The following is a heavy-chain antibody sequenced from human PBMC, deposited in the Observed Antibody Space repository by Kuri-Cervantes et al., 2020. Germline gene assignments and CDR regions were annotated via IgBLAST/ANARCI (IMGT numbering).Heavy chain of an antibody. D-gene: IGHD2-21*02. CDR2: ISSSSSTI. CDR3: ARDPRTMTY. Sequence: LSLTCAASGFTFSSYSMNWVRQAPGKGLEWVSYISSSSSTIYYADSVKGRFTISRDNAKNSLYLQMNSLRAEDTAVYYCARDPRTMTYWGQGTLVTVSS. J-gene: IGHJ4*02. V-gene: IGHV3-48*01. CDR1: GFTFSSYS.